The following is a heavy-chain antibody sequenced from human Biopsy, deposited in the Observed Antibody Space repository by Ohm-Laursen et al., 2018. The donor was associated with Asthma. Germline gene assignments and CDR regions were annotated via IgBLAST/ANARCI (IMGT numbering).Heavy chain of an antibody. J-gene: IGHJ4*02. Sequence: SLRLSCAALGFAVSRDHMFRVRQAPGKGLEWVSVIYSGGTSHTADSVRGRFTISRDYSKNTLYLQMHSLRAEDTAVYYCARGDSSNWSHYYFDYWGQGTLVTVSS. V-gene: IGHV3-53*01. CDR1: GFAVSRDH. D-gene: IGHD3-22*01. CDR3: ARGDSSNWSHYYFDY. CDR2: IYSGGTS.